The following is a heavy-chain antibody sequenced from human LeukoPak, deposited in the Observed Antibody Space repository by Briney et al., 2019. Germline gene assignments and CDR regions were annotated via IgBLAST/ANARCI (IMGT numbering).Heavy chain of an antibody. CDR1: GFTFTTYG. V-gene: IGHV3-30*18. CDR2: ISFDGSMN. D-gene: IGHD3-10*01. Sequence: GGSLRLSCAASGFTFTTYGMHWVRQAPGKGLEWVAFISFDGSMNFYADSVKGRFTISRDNSKNTLHLHMNSLRAEDTAVYYCAKDRARGTYEGGFDYWGQGTLVTVSS. J-gene: IGHJ4*02. CDR3: AKDRARGTYEGGFDY.